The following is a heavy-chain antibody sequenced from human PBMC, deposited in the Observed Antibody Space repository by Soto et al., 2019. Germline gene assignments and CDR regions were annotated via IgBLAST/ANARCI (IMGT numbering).Heavy chain of an antibody. D-gene: IGHD3-16*02. CDR1: GYTFTSYY. CDR3: ASGKESVRELSFVSDY. J-gene: IGHJ4*02. Sequence: ASVKVSCKASGYTFTSYYMHWVRQAPGQGLEWMGIINPSGGSTSYAQKFQGRVTMTRDTSTSTVYMELSSLRSEDTAVYYCASGKESVRELSFVSDYWGQGTLVTVSS. CDR2: INPSGGST. V-gene: IGHV1-46*03.